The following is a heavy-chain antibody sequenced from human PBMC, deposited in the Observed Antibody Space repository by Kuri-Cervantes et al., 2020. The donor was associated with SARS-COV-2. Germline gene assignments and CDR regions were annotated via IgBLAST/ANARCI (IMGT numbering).Heavy chain of an antibody. CDR3: AKRTSTGEYSIPSGPRDY. V-gene: IGHV3-23*01. CDR1: GFTFSSYA. J-gene: IGHJ4*02. CDR2: ISGSGGST. D-gene: IGHD6-6*01. Sequence: GESLKISCAASGFTFSSYAMSWVRQAPGKGLEWVSAISGSGGSTYYADSVRGRFTISRDNSKNTLYLQMNSLRAEDTAVYYCAKRTSTGEYSIPSGPRDYWGQGTLVTVSS.